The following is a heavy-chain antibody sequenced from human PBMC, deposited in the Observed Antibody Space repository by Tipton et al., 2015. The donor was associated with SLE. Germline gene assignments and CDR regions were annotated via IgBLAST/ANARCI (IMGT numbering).Heavy chain of an antibody. J-gene: IGHJ4*02. CDR2: IYYSGST. CDR1: GGSISRHY. D-gene: IGHD1-26*01. Sequence: TLSLTCTVSGGSISRHYWSWIRQPPGKGLEWIGYIYYSGSTNYNPSLKSRVTISVDTSKNQFSLKLSSVTAADTAVYYCARALSGSYYRYFDSWGQGSLVTVSS. CDR3: ARALSGSYYRYFDS. V-gene: IGHV4-59*11.